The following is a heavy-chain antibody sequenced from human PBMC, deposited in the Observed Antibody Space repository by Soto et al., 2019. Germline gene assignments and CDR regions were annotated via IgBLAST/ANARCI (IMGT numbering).Heavy chain of an antibody. V-gene: IGHV4-34*01. CDR3: ARGPIVGATKFDY. Sequence: SETLSLTCAAYGGSFSGYYWSWIRQPPGKGLEWIGEINHSGSTNYNPSLKSRVTISVDTSKNQFSLKLSSVTAADTAVYYCARGPIVGATKFDYWGQGTLVTVSS. J-gene: IGHJ4*02. CDR1: GGSFSGYY. D-gene: IGHD1-26*01. CDR2: INHSGST.